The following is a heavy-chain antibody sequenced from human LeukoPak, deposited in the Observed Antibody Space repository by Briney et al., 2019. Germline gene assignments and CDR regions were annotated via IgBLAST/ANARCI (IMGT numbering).Heavy chain of an antibody. CDR3: ARDYDYGAHRSDY. V-gene: IGHV3-9*01. D-gene: IGHD4-17*01. J-gene: IGHJ4*02. Sequence: RPGRSLRLSCAASGFTFDDYAMHWVRQAPGKGLEWVSGISWNSGSIGYADSVRGRFTISRDNAENSLYLQMNSLRAEDTAVYYCARDYDYGAHRSDYWGQGTLVTVSS. CDR2: ISWNSGSI. CDR1: GFTFDDYA.